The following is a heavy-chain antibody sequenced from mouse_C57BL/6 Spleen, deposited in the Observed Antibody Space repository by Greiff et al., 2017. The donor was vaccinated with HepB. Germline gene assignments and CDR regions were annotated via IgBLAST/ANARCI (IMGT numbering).Heavy chain of an antibody. Sequence: EVQRVESGGGLVKPGGSLKLSCAASGFTFSDYGMHWVRQAPEKGLEWVAYISSGSSTIYYADTVKGRFTISRDNAKNTLFLQMTSLRSDETAMYYCARPGRSYYFDYWGQGTTLTVSS. J-gene: IGHJ2*01. V-gene: IGHV5-17*01. CDR2: ISSGSSTI. CDR1: GFTFSDYG. CDR3: ARPGRSYYFDY.